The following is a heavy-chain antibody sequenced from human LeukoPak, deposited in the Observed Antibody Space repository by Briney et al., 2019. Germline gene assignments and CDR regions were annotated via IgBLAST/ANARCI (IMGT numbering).Heavy chain of an antibody. J-gene: IGHJ3*02. V-gene: IGHV5-51*01. Sequence: GESLKISCKGSGYTFTTSWIGWVRQMPGKGLEWMGIIYPGDSDTRYSPSFQGQVTISADKSISAAYLQWSSLKASDTAMYYCASRGYCSSTSCYTNDAFDIWGQGTMVTVSS. D-gene: IGHD2-2*02. CDR3: ASRGYCSSTSCYTNDAFDI. CDR1: GYTFTTSW. CDR2: IYPGDSDT.